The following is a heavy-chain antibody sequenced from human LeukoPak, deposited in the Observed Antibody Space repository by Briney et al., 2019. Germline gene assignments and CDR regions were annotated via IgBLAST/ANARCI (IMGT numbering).Heavy chain of an antibody. J-gene: IGHJ4*02. V-gene: IGHV1-2*02. CDR2: ITPCGGT. Sequence: ASVKVSCKASGFSFTSYAIHGLRQAPGQGLEWMGWITPCGGTNYAQKFQGRVAITWDTSITTAYMDLSRLTSDDTAVYYCARDRYGDGFAHLDYWGQGALVTVSS. D-gene: IGHD5-24*01. CDR1: GFSFTSYA. CDR3: ARDRYGDGFAHLDY.